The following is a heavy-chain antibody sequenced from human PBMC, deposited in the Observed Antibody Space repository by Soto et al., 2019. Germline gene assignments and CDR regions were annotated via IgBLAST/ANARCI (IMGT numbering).Heavy chain of an antibody. D-gene: IGHD5-12*01. CDR1: GYTFTSYG. Sequence: APVNVSCKASGYTFTSYGISWVRQAPGQGLEWMGWISTYSGDTKYAQKFQGRVTMTTDTSTTTAYLELRSLRSDDTAVYYCARHHGPTTSENWFDPWGQGTLVTVSS. V-gene: IGHV1-18*04. J-gene: IGHJ5*02. CDR3: ARHHGPTTSENWFDP. CDR2: ISTYSGDT.